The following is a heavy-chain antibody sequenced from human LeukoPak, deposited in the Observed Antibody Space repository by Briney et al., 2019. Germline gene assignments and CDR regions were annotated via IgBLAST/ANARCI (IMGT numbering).Heavy chain of an antibody. Sequence: SETLSLTCGVSGGSITNTNYRTWVRQPPGKGLEWIGEVNLQGSTNYNPSLMGRVAISVDTSENHISLQLTSVTAADTAVYYCAREGGPYRPLDYSGQGTLVTVSS. V-gene: IGHV4-4*02. CDR2: VNLQGST. CDR1: GGSITNTNY. CDR3: AREGGPYRPLDY. J-gene: IGHJ4*02.